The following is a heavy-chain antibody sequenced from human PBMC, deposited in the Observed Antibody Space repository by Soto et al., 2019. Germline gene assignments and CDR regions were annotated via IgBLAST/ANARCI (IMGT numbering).Heavy chain of an antibody. CDR2: ISYDGSNK. J-gene: IGHJ4*02. Sequence: QVQLVESGGGVVQPGRSLRLSCAASGFTFSSYGMHWVRQAPGKGLEGVAVISYDGSNKYYADSVKGRFTISRDNSKNTLYLQMNSLRAEDTAVYYCAKTLEEYQLLPWDYWGQGTLVTVSS. V-gene: IGHV3-30*18. CDR3: AKTLEEYQLLPWDY. CDR1: GFTFSSYG. D-gene: IGHD2-2*01.